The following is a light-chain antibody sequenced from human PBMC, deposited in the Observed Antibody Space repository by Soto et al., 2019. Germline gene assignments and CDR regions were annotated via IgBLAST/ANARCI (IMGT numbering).Light chain of an antibody. J-gene: IGKJ2*01. Sequence: EVVLTQSPGTLSLSPGERASLSCRTSQSVKNNFLAWYQQKPGQAPRLLIYAASTRATGIPDRFSGSGSGTDFTLTISKLEPEDFAVYYCQHYDDLPLYTFGQGTNVEIK. V-gene: IGKV3-20*01. CDR1: QSVKNNF. CDR2: AAS. CDR3: QHYDDLPLYT.